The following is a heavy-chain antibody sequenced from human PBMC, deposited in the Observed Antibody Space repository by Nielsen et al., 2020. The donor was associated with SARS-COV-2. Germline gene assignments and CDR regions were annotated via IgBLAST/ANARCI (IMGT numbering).Heavy chain of an antibody. CDR2: ISSSSSYI. V-gene: IGHV3-21*01. D-gene: IGHD3-3*01. CDR1: GFTFSSYG. J-gene: IGHJ4*02. Sequence: GESLKISCAASGFTFSSYGMNWVRQAPGKGLEWVSSISSSSSYIYYADSVKGRFTISRDNAKNSLYLQMNSLRAEDTAVYYCARGAQARPLYYDFWSGYSPFDYWGQGTLVTVSS. CDR3: ARGAQARPLYYDFWSGYSPFDY.